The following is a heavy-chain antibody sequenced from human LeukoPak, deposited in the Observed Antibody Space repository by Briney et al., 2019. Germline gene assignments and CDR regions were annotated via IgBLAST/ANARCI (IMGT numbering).Heavy chain of an antibody. J-gene: IGHJ4*02. CDR1: GFTVSSNY. CDR2: IYSAGAT. CDR3: ASGGLGARKYYSDPFHY. V-gene: IGHV3-53*01. D-gene: IGHD3-10*01. Sequence: AGGSLRLSCAASGFTVSSNYVSWVRQAPGKGLEWVSIIYSAGATYYADSVRGRFTISRDNSKNTVSLQMNSLRAEDTAVYYCASGGLGARKYYSDPFHYWGQGTLVTVSS.